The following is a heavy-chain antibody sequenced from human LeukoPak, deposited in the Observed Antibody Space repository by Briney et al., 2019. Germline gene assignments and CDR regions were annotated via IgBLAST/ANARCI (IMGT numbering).Heavy chain of an antibody. Sequence: PSQTLSLTCTVSGGSISSGSYYWSWIRQPAGKGLEWIGRIYTSGSTNYNPSLKSRVTISVDTSKNQFSLKLSSVTAADTAVYYCARASLRYGGNFRWTSWYFDLWGRGTLVTVSS. D-gene: IGHD4-23*01. V-gene: IGHV4-61*02. CDR1: GGSISSGSYY. CDR2: IYTSGST. J-gene: IGHJ2*01. CDR3: ARASLRYGGNFRWTSWYFDL.